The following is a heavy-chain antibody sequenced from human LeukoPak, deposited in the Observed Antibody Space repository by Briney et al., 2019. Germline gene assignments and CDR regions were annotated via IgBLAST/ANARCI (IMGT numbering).Heavy chain of an antibody. CDR3: ARGEDYGDYFDY. CDR2: INSDGSST. Sequence: GGSLRLSCAASGFTFSSSWMHWVRQAPEKGLVWVSRINSDGSSTSYADSVKGRFTISRDNSKNTLYLQMNSLRAEDTAVYYCARGEDYGDYFDYWGQGTLVTVSS. V-gene: IGHV3-74*01. D-gene: IGHD4-17*01. CDR1: GFTFSSSW. J-gene: IGHJ4*02.